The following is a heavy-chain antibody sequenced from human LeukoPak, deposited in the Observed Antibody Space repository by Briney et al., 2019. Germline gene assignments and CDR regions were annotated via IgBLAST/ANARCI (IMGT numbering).Heavy chain of an antibody. V-gene: IGHV4-59*01. J-gene: IGHJ5*02. CDR2: VYYRGIT. CDR3: ARGLYFYGSGTYYGNWFDP. Sequence: SETLSLTCIVSSGSISGYHWSWIRQSPGKGLEWIGYVYYRGITNYNPSLKSRVTISVDMSKNQFSLKLSSVTAADTAVYYCARGLYFYGSGTYYGNWFDPWGQGTLVTVSS. D-gene: IGHD3-10*01. CDR1: SGSISGYH.